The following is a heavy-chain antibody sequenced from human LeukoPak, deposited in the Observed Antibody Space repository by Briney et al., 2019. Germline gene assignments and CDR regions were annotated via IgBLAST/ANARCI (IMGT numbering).Heavy chain of an antibody. J-gene: IGHJ4*02. D-gene: IGHD6-19*01. Sequence: PGRSLRLSCAASGFTFSSYWMHWVRQAPGKGLVWVSRINSDGSSTSYADSVKGRFTISRDNAKNTLYLQMNSLRAEDTAVYYCARVVYSSGWYPHDYWGQGTLVTVSS. CDR2: INSDGSST. V-gene: IGHV3-74*01. CDR1: GFTFSSYW. CDR3: ARVVYSSGWYPHDY.